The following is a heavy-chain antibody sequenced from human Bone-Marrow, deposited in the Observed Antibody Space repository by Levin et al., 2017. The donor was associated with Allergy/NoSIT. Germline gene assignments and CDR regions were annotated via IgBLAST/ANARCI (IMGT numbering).Heavy chain of an antibody. CDR2: ISSSSSYI. V-gene: IGHV3-21*01. J-gene: IGHJ4*02. CDR1: GFSFSTHT. CDR3: ARESDFGDYFDF. Sequence: PGESLKISCVASGFSFSTHTMNWVRQAPGKGLEWVSSISSSSSYIYYADSVKGRFTISRENANNSLSLQMNSLRAEDTAVYFCARESDFGDYFDFWGQGTLVTVSS. D-gene: IGHD4-17*01.